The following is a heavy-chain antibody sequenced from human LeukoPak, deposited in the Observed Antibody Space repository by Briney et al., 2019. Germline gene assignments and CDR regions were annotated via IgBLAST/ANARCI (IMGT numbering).Heavy chain of an antibody. V-gene: IGHV1-2*02. CDR3: AGALPTYSKFFY. CDR1: GYTFTGYY. J-gene: IGHJ4*02. Sequence: ASVKVSCKASGYTFTGYYMHWVRQAPGQGLEWMGWINPNSGGTNYAQKFQGRVTMTRDTSISTAYMELSRLRSDDTAVYYCAGALPTYSKFFYWGQGTLVTVSS. D-gene: IGHD4-11*01. CDR2: INPNSGGT.